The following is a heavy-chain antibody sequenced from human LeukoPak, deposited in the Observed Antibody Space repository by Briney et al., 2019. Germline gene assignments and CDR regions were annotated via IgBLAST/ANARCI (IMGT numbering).Heavy chain of an antibody. CDR1: GYSFTGYY. Sequence: ASVTVSYKASGYSFTGYYLHWVRQAPGQGLEWMGRINPNSGGPNFAQNFQGRVTMTRDTSITTAYMELSGLRSDDTAVYYCAREYSYGYYFYSSGQGTLVTVSS. D-gene: IGHD5-18*01. CDR3: AREYSYGYYFYS. J-gene: IGHJ4*02. V-gene: IGHV1-2*06. CDR2: INPNSGGP.